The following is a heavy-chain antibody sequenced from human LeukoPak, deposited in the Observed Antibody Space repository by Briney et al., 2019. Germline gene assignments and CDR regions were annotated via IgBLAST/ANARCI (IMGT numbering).Heavy chain of an antibody. CDR1: GGSISSYY. CDR3: AGSGGLANTGAVFDY. CDR2: IHYSGST. J-gene: IGHJ4*02. D-gene: IGHD3-10*01. V-gene: IGHV4-59*01. Sequence: SETLSLTCTVSGGSISSYYWSWIRQPPGKGLEWIGCIHYSGSTNYNPSLKSRVTISVDTSRNQFSMKLNSVTAADTAVYYCAGSGGLANTGAVFDYWGQGTLVTVSS.